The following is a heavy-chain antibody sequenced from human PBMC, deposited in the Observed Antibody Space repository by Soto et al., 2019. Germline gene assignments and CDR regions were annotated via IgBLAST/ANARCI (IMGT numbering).Heavy chain of an antibody. CDR2: IYYSGST. D-gene: IGHD3-22*01. J-gene: IGHJ4*02. CDR1: GGSISSGDYY. V-gene: IGHV4-30-4*01. CDR3: ARDYYDSSGYYVRDRRFDY. Sequence: SETLSLTCTVSGGSISSGDYYWSWIRQPPGKGLEWIGYIYYSGSTYYNPSLKSRVTISVDTSKNQFSLKLSSVTAADTAVYYCARDYYDSSGYYVRDRRFDYWGQGTLAIVSS.